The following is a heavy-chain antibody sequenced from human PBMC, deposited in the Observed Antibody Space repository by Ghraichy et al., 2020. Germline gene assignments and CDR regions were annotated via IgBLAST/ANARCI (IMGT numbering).Heavy chain of an antibody. CDR2: ISAYNGNT. D-gene: IGHD3-10*01. CDR1: GYTFTSYG. Sequence: ASVKVSCKASGYTFTSYGISWVRQAPGQGLEWMGWISAYNGNTNYAQKLQGRVTMTTDTSTSTAYMELRSLRSDDTAVYYCARAMDVLLWFRELSLNWFDPWGQGTLVTVSS. J-gene: IGHJ5*02. CDR3: ARAMDVLLWFRELSLNWFDP. V-gene: IGHV1-18*01.